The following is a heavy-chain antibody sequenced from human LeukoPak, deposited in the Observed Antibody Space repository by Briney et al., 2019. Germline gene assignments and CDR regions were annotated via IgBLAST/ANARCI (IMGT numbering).Heavy chain of an antibody. Sequence: SETLSLTCTVSGGSISSYYWSWIRQPPGKGLEWIGYIYYSGSTNYNPSLKSRVTISVDTSKNQFSLKLSSVTAADTAVYYCARGATVVTHLFDYWGQGTLVTVSS. D-gene: IGHD4-23*01. J-gene: IGHJ4*02. CDR3: ARGATVVTHLFDY. V-gene: IGHV4-59*01. CDR1: GGSISSYY. CDR2: IYYSGST.